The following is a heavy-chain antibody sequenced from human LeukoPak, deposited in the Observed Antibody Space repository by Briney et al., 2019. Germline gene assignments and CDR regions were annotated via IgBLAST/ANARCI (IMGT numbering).Heavy chain of an antibody. CDR3: AKNGQSGFSFDP. CDR2: ISGSGGST. V-gene: IGHV3-23*01. D-gene: IGHD3-3*01. J-gene: IGHJ5*02. CDR1: GFTFSIYA. Sequence: GGSLRLSCAASGFTFSIYAISWVRQAPGKGLEWVSAISGSGGSTYYADSVKGRFTISRDNSKNTLYLQMNSLRAEDTAVYYCAKNGQSGFSFDPWGQGTLVTVSS.